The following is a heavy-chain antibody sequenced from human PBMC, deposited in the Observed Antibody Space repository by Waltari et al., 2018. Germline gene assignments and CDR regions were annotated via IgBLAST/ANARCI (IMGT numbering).Heavy chain of an antibody. D-gene: IGHD6-6*01. V-gene: IGHV3-21*06. CDR1: GVTFSTYS. CDR3: ARDRVEYSSSGADY. CDR2: ITISSNYV. Sequence: EVQLLESGGGLVKPGGSLRLSCVASGVTFSTYSMNWFRQAPGKGLEWLSSITISSNYVYYADSVQGRFTITRENAKSSLYLQMNSLRAEDTAVYYCARDRVEYSSSGADYWGQGTLVTVSS. J-gene: IGHJ4*02.